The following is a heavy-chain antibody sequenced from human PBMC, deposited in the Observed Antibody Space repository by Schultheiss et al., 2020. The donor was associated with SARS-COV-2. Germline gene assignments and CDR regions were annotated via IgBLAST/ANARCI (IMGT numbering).Heavy chain of an antibody. CDR1: GFTFTSSA. D-gene: IGHD3-22*01. CDR2: FDPEDGET. Sequence: ASVKVSCKASGFTFTSSAMHWVRQAPGKGLEWMGGFDPEDGETIYAQKFQGRVTMTRDTSTSTVYMELSSLRSEDTAVYYCARGLGYYYDSSGYSRWAFDIWGQGTMVTVSS. CDR3: ARGLGYYYDSSGYSRWAFDI. J-gene: IGHJ3*02. V-gene: IGHV1-24*01.